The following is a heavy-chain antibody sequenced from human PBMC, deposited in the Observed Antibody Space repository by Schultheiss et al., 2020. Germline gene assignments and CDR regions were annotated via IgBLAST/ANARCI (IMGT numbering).Heavy chain of an antibody. D-gene: IGHD3-16*02. V-gene: IGHV2-5*08. CDR1: GFSLSTSGMC. CDR3: AHIMITFGGVIAIDAFNL. CDR2: IYWDDDK. J-gene: IGHJ3*01. Sequence: SGPTLVKPTQTLTLTCTFSGFSLSTSGMCVSWIRQPPGKALEWLAIIYWDDDKRYSPSLRSRLTITKDTSKNQVVLTMTNMDPADTATYYCAHIMITFGGVIAIDAFNLWGQETMVTVSS.